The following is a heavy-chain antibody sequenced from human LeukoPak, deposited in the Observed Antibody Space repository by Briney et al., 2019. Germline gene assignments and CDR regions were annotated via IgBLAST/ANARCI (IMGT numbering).Heavy chain of an antibody. V-gene: IGHV3-23*01. Sequence: GRSLRLSCAASGFTFSSYAMSWVRQAPGKGLEWVSAISGSGGSTYYADSVKGRFTISRDNSKNTLYLQMNSLRAEDTAVYYCAKGGRLEDAFDIWGQGTMVTVSS. CDR3: AKGGRLEDAFDI. J-gene: IGHJ3*02. CDR1: GFTFSSYA. CDR2: ISGSGGST. D-gene: IGHD6-6*01.